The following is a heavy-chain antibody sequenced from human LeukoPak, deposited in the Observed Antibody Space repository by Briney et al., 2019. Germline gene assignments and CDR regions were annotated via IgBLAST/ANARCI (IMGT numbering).Heavy chain of an antibody. V-gene: IGHV3-7*01. J-gene: IGHJ4*02. CDR3: ARVRGKRQWLAIDY. D-gene: IGHD6-19*01. Sequence: GGSLRLSCAASGFTFSSYWMSWVRQAPGKGLEWVANIKQDGSEKYYVDSVKGRFTISRDNAKNSLYLQMNSLRAEDTAVYYCARVRGKRQWLAIDYWGQGTLVTVSS. CDR1: GFTFSSYW. CDR2: IKQDGSEK.